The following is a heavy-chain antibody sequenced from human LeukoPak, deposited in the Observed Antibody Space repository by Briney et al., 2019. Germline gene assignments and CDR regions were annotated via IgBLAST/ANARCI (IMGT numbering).Heavy chain of an antibody. Sequence: ASVKVSCKASGYTFTSHGIGWVRQAPGQGLEWMGWISTYNGNTNYAQKLQGRVTMTTDTSTSTAYMELGSLRSDDTAVYYCARDIRGATISYYYYYMDVWGKGTTVTVSS. V-gene: IGHV1-18*01. J-gene: IGHJ6*03. D-gene: IGHD1-26*01. CDR2: ISTYNGNT. CDR1: GYTFTSHG. CDR3: ARDIRGATISYYYYYMDV.